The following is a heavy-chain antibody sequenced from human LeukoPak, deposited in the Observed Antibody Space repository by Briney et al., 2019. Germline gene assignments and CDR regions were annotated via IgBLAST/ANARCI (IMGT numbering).Heavy chain of an antibody. CDR2: INPNRGGT. D-gene: IGHD3-22*01. CDR1: GYTFTGYY. J-gene: IGHJ5*02. CDR3: ARSRRIVVVTPYNWFDP. Sequence: ASVNVSRKASGYTFTGYYMHWVGQAPARGLEWVGWINPNRGGTNYAQKFQGRVTMTRDTSISTAYMELSRLRSDDTAVYYCARSRRIVVVTPYNWFDPWGQGTLVTV. V-gene: IGHV1-2*02.